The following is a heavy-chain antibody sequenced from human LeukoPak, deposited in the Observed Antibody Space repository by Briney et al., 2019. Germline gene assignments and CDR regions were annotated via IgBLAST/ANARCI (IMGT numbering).Heavy chain of an antibody. CDR1: GFTFSSYA. V-gene: IGHV3-23*01. D-gene: IGHD3-9*01. CDR3: ATTDWYYDISTGDSRY. J-gene: IGHJ4*02. CDR2: ISGSGGST. Sequence: TGGSLRLSCAASGFTFSSYAMSWVRQAPGKGLEWVSAISGSGGSTYYADSVKGRFTISRDNSKNTLYLQMNSLRAEDTAVYYCATTDWYYDISTGDSRYWGQGTLVTVST.